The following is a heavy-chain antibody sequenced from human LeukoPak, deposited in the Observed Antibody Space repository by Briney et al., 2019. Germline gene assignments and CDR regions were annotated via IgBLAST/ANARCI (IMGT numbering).Heavy chain of an antibody. V-gene: IGHV3-74*01. D-gene: IGHD2-2*01. CDR2: EGRTT. Sequence: EGRTTDYADSVEGRFTISRDNAKNTLYLQTNSLRVEDTAMYYCAIGYCTTTTCDGVGYWGQGTLVTVSS. CDR3: AIGYCTTTTCDGVGY. J-gene: IGHJ4*02.